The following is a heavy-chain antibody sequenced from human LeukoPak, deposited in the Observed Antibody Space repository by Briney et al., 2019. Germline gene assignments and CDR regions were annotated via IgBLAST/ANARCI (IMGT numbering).Heavy chain of an antibody. J-gene: IGHJ4*02. Sequence: GGSLRLSCAASGFTFSTYSMNWVRQAPGKGLEWVSSIGSSSGYIYYADSVKGRFTISRDNAKNSLYLQMNSLRAEDTAVYYRARGRGYCSSTSCHTYFDYWGQGTLVTVSS. CDR2: IGSSSGYI. CDR1: GFTFSTYS. V-gene: IGHV3-21*01. D-gene: IGHD2-2*02. CDR3: ARGRGYCSSTSCHTYFDY.